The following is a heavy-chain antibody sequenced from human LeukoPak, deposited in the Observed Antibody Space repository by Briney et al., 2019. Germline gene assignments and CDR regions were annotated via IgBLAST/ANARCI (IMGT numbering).Heavy chain of an antibody. CDR2: INPSGGST. D-gene: IGHD3-22*01. V-gene: IGHV1-46*01. CDR1: GYTFTSYY. Sequence: ASVKVSCKASGYTFTSYYMHWVRQAPGQGLEWMGIINPSGGSTSYAQKFQGRVTMTRDTSISTAYMELSSLRSEDTAVYYCATVRYYYDSSGYPFDYWGQGTLVTVSS. CDR3: ATVRYYYDSSGYPFDY. J-gene: IGHJ4*02.